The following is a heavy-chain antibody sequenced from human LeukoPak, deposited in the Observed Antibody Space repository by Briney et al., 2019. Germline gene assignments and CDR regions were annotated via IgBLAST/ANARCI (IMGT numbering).Heavy chain of an antibody. Sequence: PGGSLRLSCAASAFTFSSYAMGWVRQAPGKGLEWVSAIIGSGGSTYYADSVKGRFTISRDNSKNTLYLQMNSLRVEDTAVYYCAKDSAPYYYDSSGYSQGYWGQGTLVTVSS. CDR1: AFTFSSYA. D-gene: IGHD3-22*01. CDR3: AKDSAPYYYDSSGYSQGY. V-gene: IGHV3-23*01. J-gene: IGHJ4*02. CDR2: IIGSGGST.